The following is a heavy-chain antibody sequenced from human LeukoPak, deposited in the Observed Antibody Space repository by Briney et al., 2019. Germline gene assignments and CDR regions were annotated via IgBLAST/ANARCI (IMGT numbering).Heavy chain of an antibody. CDR1: GYTFTSYG. Sequence: ASVKVSCKASGYTFTSYGISWVRQAPGQGLEWMGWISAYNGNTNYAQKLQGRVTMTTDTSTSTAYMELRSLRSDDTAVYYCARVKGSGRSYYYYYGMDVWGQGTTVTVSS. J-gene: IGHJ6*02. CDR2: ISAYNGNT. V-gene: IGHV1-18*01. CDR3: ARVKGSGRSYYYYYGMDV. D-gene: IGHD2-15*01.